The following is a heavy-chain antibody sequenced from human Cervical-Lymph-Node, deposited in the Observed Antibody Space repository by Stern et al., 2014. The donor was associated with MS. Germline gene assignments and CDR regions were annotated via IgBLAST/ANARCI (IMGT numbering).Heavy chain of an antibody. CDR3: ARATDL. Sequence: QVQLQESGPGLLRPSETLSLTCNVSGASITSHFWSWIRQPPGKGLERIGYIYYRGTTNYNASLKGRVAISINTSKTQFSLRLSSVTAADTAVYYCARATDLWGQGILVTVSS. V-gene: IGHV4-59*11. J-gene: IGHJ5*02. CDR1: GASITSHF. CDR2: IYYRGTT.